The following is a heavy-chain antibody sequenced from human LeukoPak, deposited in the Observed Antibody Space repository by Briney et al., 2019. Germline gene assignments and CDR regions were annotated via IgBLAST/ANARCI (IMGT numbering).Heavy chain of an antibody. CDR3: ARVGAARGTGNLYFDY. D-gene: IGHD6-6*01. V-gene: IGHV4-39*07. CDR1: GGSISSSSYY. Sequence: PSETLSLTCTVSGGSISSSSYYWGWIRQPPGKGLEWIGSIYYSGSTYYNPSLKSRVTISVDTSKNQFSLKLSSVTAADTAVYYCARVGAARGTGNLYFDYWGQGTLVTVSS. CDR2: IYYSGST. J-gene: IGHJ4*02.